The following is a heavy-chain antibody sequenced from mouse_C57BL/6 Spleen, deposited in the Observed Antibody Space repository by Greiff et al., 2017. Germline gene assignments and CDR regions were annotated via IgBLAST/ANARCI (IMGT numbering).Heavy chain of an antibody. V-gene: IGHV1-69*01. CDR3: ARGMVTTDFAY. J-gene: IGHJ2*01. Sequence: QVQLQQPGAELVRPGSSVKLSCKASGYTFTSYWMHWVKQRPGQGLEWIGEIDPSDSYTNYNQKFKGKSTLTVDKSSSTAYMQLSSLTSEDSAVYYCARGMVTTDFAYWGQGTTLTVSS. CDR1: GYTFTSYW. CDR2: IDPSDSYT. D-gene: IGHD2-2*01.